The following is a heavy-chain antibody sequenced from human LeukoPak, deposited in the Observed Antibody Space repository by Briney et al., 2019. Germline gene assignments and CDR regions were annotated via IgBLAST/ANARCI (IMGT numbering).Heavy chain of an antibody. CDR3: ARGRDGYNPRTLRNWFDP. CDR2: INHSGST. J-gene: IGHJ5*02. CDR1: GGSFSGYY. D-gene: IGHD5-12*01. V-gene: IGHV4-34*01. Sequence: SETLSLNCAVYGGSFSGYYWSWIRQPPGKGLEWIGEINHSGSTNYNPSLKSRVTISVDTSKNQFSLKLSSVTAADTAVYYCARGRDGYNPRTLRNWFDPWGQGTLVTVSS.